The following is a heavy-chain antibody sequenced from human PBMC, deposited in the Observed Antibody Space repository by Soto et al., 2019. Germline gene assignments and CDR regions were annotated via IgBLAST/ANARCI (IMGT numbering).Heavy chain of an antibody. CDR1: GYTFTSYG. V-gene: IGHV1-18*01. D-gene: IGHD6-13*01. J-gene: IGHJ4*02. CDR3: ASSDSSRWYTRYNFDY. Sequence: ASVKVSCKASGYTFTSYGISWVRQAPGQGLEWMGWISAYNGNTNYAQKLQGRVTMTTDTSTSTAYMELRSLRSDDTAVYYCASSDSSRWYTRYNFDYWGQGTLVTVSS. CDR2: ISAYNGNT.